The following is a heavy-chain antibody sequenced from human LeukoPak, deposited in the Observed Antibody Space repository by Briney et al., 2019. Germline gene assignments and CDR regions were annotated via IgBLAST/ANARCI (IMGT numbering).Heavy chain of an antibody. CDR1: GGPFSGYY. D-gene: IGHD3-22*01. Sequence: SETLSLTCGVYGGPFSGYYWCWIRQPPGKGLEWIAEINHSGSTNYNPSLKSRVTVSADASKKQFSLKLSSVTAADTAVYYCARGRNYYDSSGYPFWGQGTLVTVSS. V-gene: IGHV4-34*01. CDR2: INHSGST. CDR3: ARGRNYYDSSGYPF. J-gene: IGHJ4*02.